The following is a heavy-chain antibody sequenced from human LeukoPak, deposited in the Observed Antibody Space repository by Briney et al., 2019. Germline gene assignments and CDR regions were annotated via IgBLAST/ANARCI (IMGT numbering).Heavy chain of an antibody. J-gene: IGHJ3*02. CDR3: VKDQGTTMTSYAFHI. V-gene: IGHV3-7*01. CDR2: IKQDGSEK. Sequence: PRGSLRLSCAASGFTFSNYWMTWVRQAPGKGLEWVANIKQDGSEKNYVDSVKGRFFISRDNTNNTVYLRLNSLRAEDTAVYSCVKDQGTTMTSYAFHIWGPGTMVTVSS. CDR1: GFTFSNYW. D-gene: IGHD4-17*01.